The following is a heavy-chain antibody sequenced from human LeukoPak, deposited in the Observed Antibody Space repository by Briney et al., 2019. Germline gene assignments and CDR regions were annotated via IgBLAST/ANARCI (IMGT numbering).Heavy chain of an antibody. Sequence: ASVKVSCKASGYTFTGYYMHWVRQAPGQGLEWMGWINPNSGGTNYAQKFQGRVTMTRDTSISTAYMELSRLRSDDTAVYYCARVRVGATDDDAFDIWGQGTMVTVSS. D-gene: IGHD1-26*01. CDR1: GYTFTGYY. CDR3: ARVRVGATDDDAFDI. CDR2: INPNSGGT. V-gene: IGHV1-2*02. J-gene: IGHJ3*02.